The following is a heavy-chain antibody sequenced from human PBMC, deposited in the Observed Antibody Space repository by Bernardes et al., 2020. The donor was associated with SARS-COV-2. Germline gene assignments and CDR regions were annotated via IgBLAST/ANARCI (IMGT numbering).Heavy chain of an antibody. CDR2: MNPNSGNT. D-gene: IGHD3-3*01. Sequence: ASVKVSCKASGYTFTSYDINWVRQATGQGLEWMGWMNPNSGNTGYAQKFQGRVTMTRNTSISTAYMELSSLRSEDTAVYYCARGRSYYDFWSGYIPPLPRTWATYYYGMDVWGQGTTVTVSS. CDR1: GYTFTSYD. V-gene: IGHV1-8*01. CDR3: ARGRSYYDFWSGYIPPLPRTWATYYYGMDV. J-gene: IGHJ6*02.